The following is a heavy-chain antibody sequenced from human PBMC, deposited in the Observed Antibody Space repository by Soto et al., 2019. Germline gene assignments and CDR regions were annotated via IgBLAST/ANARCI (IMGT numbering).Heavy chain of an antibody. V-gene: IGHV2-5*01. Sequence: SGPPLANPTQTLTLTCTFSGFSLITTLVVVSLILQPPGKALEWLALIYLHDDKRYSPSLKSRLTITKDTSKNQVVLTMTNMDPVDTATYYCAHRGGATVGLYYFDYWGQGDLVTVSS. CDR1: GFSLITTLVV. CDR2: IYLHDDK. J-gene: IGHJ4*02. CDR3: AHRGGATVGLYYFDY. D-gene: IGHD3-16*01.